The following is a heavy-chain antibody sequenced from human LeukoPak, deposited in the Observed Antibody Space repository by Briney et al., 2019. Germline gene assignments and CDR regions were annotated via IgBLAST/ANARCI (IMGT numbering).Heavy chain of an antibody. Sequence: SETLSLTCTASGGSISSSSYYWGWIRQPPGKGLEWIGSIYYSGSTYYNPSLKSRVTISVDTSKNQFSLKLSSVTAADTAVYYCARVVVVAADLFDYWGQGTLVTVSS. V-gene: IGHV4-39*01. CDR3: ARVVVVAADLFDY. CDR1: GGSISSSSYY. CDR2: IYYSGST. J-gene: IGHJ4*02. D-gene: IGHD2-15*01.